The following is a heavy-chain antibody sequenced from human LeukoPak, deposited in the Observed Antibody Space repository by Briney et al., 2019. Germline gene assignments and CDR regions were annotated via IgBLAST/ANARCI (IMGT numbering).Heavy chain of an antibody. J-gene: IGHJ5*02. Sequence: PGGSLRLSCAAPGFTFGDYATHWVRQRPGRGLEWVSGISWNSGRIVYADSVKGRFTISRDNAKSSLYLQMDSLRAEDTALYYCAKGYCSSSSCHLYNWFDPWGQGTLVTVSS. CDR1: GFTFGDYA. V-gene: IGHV3-9*01. CDR3: AKGYCSSSSCHLYNWFDP. D-gene: IGHD2-15*01. CDR2: ISWNSGRI.